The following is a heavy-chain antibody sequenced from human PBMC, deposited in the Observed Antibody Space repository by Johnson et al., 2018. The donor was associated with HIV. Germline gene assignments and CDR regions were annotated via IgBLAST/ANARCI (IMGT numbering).Heavy chain of an antibody. J-gene: IGHJ3*02. V-gene: IGHV3-30-3*01. Sequence: QVQLVESGGGVVQPGRSLRLSCAASGFTFSSYAMHWVRQAPGKGLEWVAVISYYGSNKYYADSVKGRFPISSDNSKHTLYMQMNSLRAEDTAVYYCAKASGNGYYVDAFDIWGQGTRVTVSS. D-gene: IGHD3-3*01. CDR1: GFTFSSYA. CDR2: ISYYGSNK. CDR3: AKASGNGYYVDAFDI.